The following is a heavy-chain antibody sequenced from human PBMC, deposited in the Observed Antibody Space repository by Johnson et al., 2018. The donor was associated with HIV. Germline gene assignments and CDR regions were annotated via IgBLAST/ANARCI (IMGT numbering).Heavy chain of an antibody. J-gene: IGHJ3*02. D-gene: IGHD6-19*01. Sequence: VQLVESGGGLVQPGRSLRLSCAASGFTFDDYAMHWVRQAPGKGLEWVSGISWNSGSIGYADSVKGRFTISRDNAKNSLYLQMNSLRAEDTAVYYCARRRVAGDDAFDIWGQGTTVTVSS. CDR1: GFTFDDYA. CDR2: ISWNSGSI. CDR3: ARRRVAGDDAFDI. V-gene: IGHV3-9*01.